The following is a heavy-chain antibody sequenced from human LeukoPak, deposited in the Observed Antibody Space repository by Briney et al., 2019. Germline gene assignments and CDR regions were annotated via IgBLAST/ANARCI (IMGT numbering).Heavy chain of an antibody. D-gene: IGHD3-22*01. CDR2: IYHSGST. CDR3: ARDYDDSSVLFGDAFDI. J-gene: IGHJ3*02. Sequence: PSETLSLTCTVSGGSISSGGYYWSWIRQPPGKGLEWIGYIYHSGSTYYNPSLKSRVTISVDTSKNQFSLKLSSVTAADTAVYYCARDYDDSSVLFGDAFDIWGQGTMVTVSS. V-gene: IGHV4-30-2*01. CDR1: GGSISSGGYY.